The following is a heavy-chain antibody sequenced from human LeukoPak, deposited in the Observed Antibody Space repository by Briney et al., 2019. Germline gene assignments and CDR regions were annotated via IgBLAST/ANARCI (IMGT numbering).Heavy chain of an antibody. CDR2: MNPNSGNT. CDR1: GYTFTSYD. Sequence: ASVKVSCKASGYTFTSYDINWVRQATGQGLEWMGGMNPNSGNTGYAQNFQGRVTMTRNTSISTAYMELSSLRSEDTAVYYCARALLYDSSPFDYWGQGTLVTVSS. V-gene: IGHV1-8*01. D-gene: IGHD3-22*01. CDR3: ARALLYDSSPFDY. J-gene: IGHJ4*02.